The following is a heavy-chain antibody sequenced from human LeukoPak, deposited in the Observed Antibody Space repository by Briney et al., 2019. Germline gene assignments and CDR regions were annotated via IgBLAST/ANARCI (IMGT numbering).Heavy chain of an antibody. CDR1: XG. J-gene: IGHJ6*02. CDR2: ISXXXXXK. V-gene: IGHV3-30*18. D-gene: IGHD1-26*01. Sequence: XGXXWXRXXXXXXXXXVAXISXXXXXKYYAHSVKGRFTISRDNSKNTLYLQMKRLRAEDTAVYYCAKDLERWWEGIDDGSCHGMDVWGQGTTVTVSS. CDR3: AKDLERWWEGIDDGSCHGMDV.